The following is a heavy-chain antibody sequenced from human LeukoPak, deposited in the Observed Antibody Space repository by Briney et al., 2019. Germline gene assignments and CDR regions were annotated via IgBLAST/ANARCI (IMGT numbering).Heavy chain of an antibody. Sequence: ASVKVSCKASGFTFTGYYMHWVRQAPGQGLEWMGIINPSGHITNYAQKFQGRLTVTRDTPTSTVYMELSSLRSDDTAVYYCARVLYGGNSGAHYWGQGTLVIVSS. J-gene: IGHJ4*02. CDR2: INPSGHIT. CDR1: GFTFTGYY. D-gene: IGHD4-23*01. V-gene: IGHV1-46*01. CDR3: ARVLYGGNSGAHY.